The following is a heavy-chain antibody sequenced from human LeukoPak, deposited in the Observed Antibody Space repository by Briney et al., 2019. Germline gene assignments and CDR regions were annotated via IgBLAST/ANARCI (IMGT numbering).Heavy chain of an antibody. Sequence: ASVKVSCKASGYTFTSYDINWVRQATGQGLEWMGWMNPNSGNTGYAQKLPGRVTMTRTPSISTAYMELSSLRSEDTAVYSCARAVTLRGIDYWGQGTLVTVSS. CDR3: ARAVTLRGIDY. CDR1: GYTFTSYD. D-gene: IGHD1-26*01. V-gene: IGHV1-8*01. CDR2: MNPNSGNT. J-gene: IGHJ4*02.